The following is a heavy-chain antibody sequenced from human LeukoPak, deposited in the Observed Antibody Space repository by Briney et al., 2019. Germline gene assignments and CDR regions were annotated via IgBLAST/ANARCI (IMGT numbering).Heavy chain of an antibody. CDR3: ARDQQVGATTTGGY. D-gene: IGHD1-26*01. Sequence: GAPVKPSCKASGYTFTSYYMHWVRQAPGQGLEWMGIINPSGDSTRYAQKFQGRVTMTRDTSTSTVYMELSSLRSEDTAVYFCARDQQVGATTTGGYWGQGTLVTAS. CDR1: GYTFTSYY. J-gene: IGHJ4*02. CDR2: INPSGDST. V-gene: IGHV1-46*01.